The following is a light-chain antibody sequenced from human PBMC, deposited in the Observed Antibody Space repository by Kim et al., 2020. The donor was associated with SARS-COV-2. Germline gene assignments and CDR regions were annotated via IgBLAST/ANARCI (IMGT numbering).Light chain of an antibody. Sequence: PGERATLSCRASQSITRNFLTWYHHKPGQAPRLLIYGASTRATGIPDRFSGSGSGTDFTLTISGLEPEDFAVYYCQYFGTTSWTFGQGTKLEIK. J-gene: IGKJ1*01. CDR1: QSITRNF. CDR2: GAS. CDR3: QYFGTTSWT. V-gene: IGKV3-20*01.